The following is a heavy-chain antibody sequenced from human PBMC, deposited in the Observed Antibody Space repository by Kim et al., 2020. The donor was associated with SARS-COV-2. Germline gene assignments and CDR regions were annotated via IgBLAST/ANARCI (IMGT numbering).Heavy chain of an antibody. CDR1: GFTFSSYG. CDR3: ARAPPDIDAFDI. J-gene: IGHJ3*02. V-gene: IGHV3-33*05. Sequence: GGSLRLSCAASGFTFSSYGMHWVRQAPGKGLEWVAVISYDGSNKYYADPVKGRFTISRDNSKNTLYLQMNSLRAEDTAVYYCARAPPDIDAFDIWGQGTMVTVSS. CDR2: ISYDGSNK.